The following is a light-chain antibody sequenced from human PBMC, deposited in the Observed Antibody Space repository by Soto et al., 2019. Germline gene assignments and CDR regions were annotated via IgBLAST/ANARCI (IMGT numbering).Light chain of an antibody. CDR2: GAS. CDR1: QSVSSN. J-gene: IGKJ1*01. Sequence: EIVMTQSPATLSVSPGERATLSCRASQSVSSNLAWYQQKPGQAPRLIIYGASTRATGIPARFSGSGSGTEFPLTNSSLQSEDFAVYYGQQYNNWPRTCGQGTKVEIK. V-gene: IGKV3-15*01. CDR3: QQYNNWPRT.